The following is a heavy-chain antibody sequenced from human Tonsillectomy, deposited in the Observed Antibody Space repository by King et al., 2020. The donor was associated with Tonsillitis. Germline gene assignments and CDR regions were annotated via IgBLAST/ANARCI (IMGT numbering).Heavy chain of an antibody. CDR2: ISGSGATT. V-gene: IGHV3-23*04. CDR1: GSTFSSYA. Sequence: VQLVESGGGLVQPGGSPRLSCAASGSTFSSYAMNWVRQAPGTGLEWVSAISGSGATTYYADSVKGRFTISRDNSKNTLYLQMNGLRAEDTAIYYCAKSWAGDYYYYMDVWGKGTTVTVSS. D-gene: IGHD1-26*01. CDR3: AKSWAGDYYYYMDV. J-gene: IGHJ6*03.